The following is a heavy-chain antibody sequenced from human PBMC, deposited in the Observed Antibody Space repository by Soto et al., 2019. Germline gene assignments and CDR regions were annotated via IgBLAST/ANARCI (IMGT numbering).Heavy chain of an antibody. V-gene: IGHV3-33*01. CDR2: IWYDGSNK. Sequence: PGGSLRLSCAASGFTFSSYGMHWVRQAPGKGLEWVAVIWYDGSNKYYADSVKGRFTISRDNSKNTLYLQMNSLRAEDTAVYYCARVVLPRYYYYYMDVWGKGTTVTVSS. D-gene: IGHD1-20*01. CDR1: GFTFSSYG. J-gene: IGHJ6*03. CDR3: ARVVLPRYYYYYMDV.